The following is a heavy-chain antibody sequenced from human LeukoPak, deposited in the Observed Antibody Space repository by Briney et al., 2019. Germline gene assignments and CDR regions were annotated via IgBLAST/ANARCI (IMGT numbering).Heavy chain of an antibody. J-gene: IGHJ4*02. D-gene: IGHD6-13*01. Sequence: SETLSLTCTVSGGSINTYYWGWIRQPPGKGLEWIGYIYYTGSTNYNPSLKSRVTISVDTSKNQFSLKLSSVTAADTAVYYCARQQLSQLYYFDNWGQGTLVTVSS. CDR3: ARQQLSQLYYFDN. CDR1: GGSINTYY. V-gene: IGHV4-59*01. CDR2: IYYTGST.